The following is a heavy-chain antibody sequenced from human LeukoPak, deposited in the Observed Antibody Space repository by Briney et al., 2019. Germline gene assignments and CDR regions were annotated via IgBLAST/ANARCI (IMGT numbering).Heavy chain of an antibody. CDR3: AKARRYRSSWYHDY. CDR2: IYYSGST. V-gene: IGHV4-59*01. CDR1: GGSISSYY. Sequence: SSETLSLTYTVSGGSISSYYWSWIRQPPGKGLEGIGYIYYSGSTNYNPSLKSRVTISVDTSKNQFSLKLSSVTAADTAVYYCAKARRYRSSWYHDYWGQGSLVTVSS. J-gene: IGHJ4*02. D-gene: IGHD6-13*01.